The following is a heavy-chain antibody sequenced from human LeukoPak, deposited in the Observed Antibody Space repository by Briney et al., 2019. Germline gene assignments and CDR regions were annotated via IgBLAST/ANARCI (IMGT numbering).Heavy chain of an antibody. V-gene: IGHV3-21*01. CDR3: ARSGGGMDDY. CDR1: GLTFSSYR. D-gene: IGHD3-16*01. Sequence: GGSLRLSCAASGLTFSSYRMNWVRQAPGKGLEWVLSISSSGNYIYYADSVKGRFTISRDNAKNSLYLQMNSLRAEDTAAYYCARSGGGMDDYWGQGTLVTVSS. CDR2: ISSSGNYI. J-gene: IGHJ4*02.